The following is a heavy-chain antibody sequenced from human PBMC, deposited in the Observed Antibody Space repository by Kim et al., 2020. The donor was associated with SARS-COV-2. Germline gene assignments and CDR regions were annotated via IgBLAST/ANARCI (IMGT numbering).Heavy chain of an antibody. V-gene: IGHV5-51*01. CDR3: ARRPYYYDSSGYHPADY. CDR1: GYSFTSYW. Sequence: GESLKISCKGSGYSFTSYWIGWVRQMPGKGLEWMGIIYPGDSDTRYSPSFQGQVTISADKSISTAYLQWSSLKASDTAMYYCARRPYYYDSSGYHPADYWGQGTLVTVSS. D-gene: IGHD3-22*01. J-gene: IGHJ4*02. CDR2: IYPGDSDT.